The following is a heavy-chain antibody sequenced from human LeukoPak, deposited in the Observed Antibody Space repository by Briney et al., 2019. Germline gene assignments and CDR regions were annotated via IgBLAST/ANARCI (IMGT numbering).Heavy chain of an antibody. CDR2: ISNSGGST. D-gene: IGHD6-13*01. V-gene: IGHV3-23*01. CDR1: GFTFSSFA. Sequence: GSLRLSCVASGFTFSSFAMNWVRQAPGKGLEWVSVISNSGGSTYYADSVKGRFTISRDNSKNTLYLQMNSLRAEDTAVYYCAKGGVRVSSSWYGFDPWGQGTLVTVSS. CDR3: AKGGVRVSSSWYGFDP. J-gene: IGHJ5*02.